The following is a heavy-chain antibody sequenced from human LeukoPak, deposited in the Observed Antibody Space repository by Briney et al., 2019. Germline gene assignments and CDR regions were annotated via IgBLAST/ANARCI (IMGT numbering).Heavy chain of an antibody. CDR1: EISFSTYA. CDR2: ISARAGSA. Sequence: GGSLRLSCEASEISFSTYAMSWVRQAPGRGLEWVAGISARAGSAYYRDSLKGRLTISRDNSKNTLYLQMNDLRPEDTARYYYAKEGSGWFDGRYFDNWGQGTLLTVSS. CDR3: AKEGSGWFDGRYFDN. V-gene: IGHV3-23*02. D-gene: IGHD6-19*01. J-gene: IGHJ4*02.